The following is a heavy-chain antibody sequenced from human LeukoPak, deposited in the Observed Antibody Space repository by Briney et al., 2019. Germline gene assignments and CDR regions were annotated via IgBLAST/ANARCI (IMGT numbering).Heavy chain of an antibody. D-gene: IGHD6-19*01. Sequence: ASVKVSCKASGGTFSSYAISWVRQAPGQGLEWMGRIIPILGIANYAQKFQGRVTITADKSTSTAYMELSSLRSEDTAVYYCAIAVAGVYSDYWGQGTLVTVSS. CDR2: IIPILGIA. CDR3: AIAVAGVYSDY. J-gene: IGHJ4*02. V-gene: IGHV1-69*04. CDR1: GGTFSSYA.